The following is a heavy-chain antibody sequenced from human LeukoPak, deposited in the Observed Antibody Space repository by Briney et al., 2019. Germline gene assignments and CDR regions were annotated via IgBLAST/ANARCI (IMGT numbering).Heavy chain of an antibody. Sequence: GGSLRLSCVASAFTFNNYWMHWVRQAPGQGLVWVSRSKGDGSSTNYADSVRGRFTISRDNAKNTVYLQLNSLRTEDTAVYYCARGLPNYYGMDVWGQGTTVTVSS. CDR2: SKGDGSST. CDR1: AFTFNNYW. CDR3: ARGLPNYYGMDV. V-gene: IGHV3-74*01. J-gene: IGHJ6*02.